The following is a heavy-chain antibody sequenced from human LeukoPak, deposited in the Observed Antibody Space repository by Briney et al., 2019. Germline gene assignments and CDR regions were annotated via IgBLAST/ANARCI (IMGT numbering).Heavy chain of an antibody. CDR3: ARDLVVVVPAPNYYYYYMDV. Sequence: SETLSLTCTVSGGSISSGSYYWSWIRPPAGKGLEWIGRIYTSGSTNYNPSLKSRVPMSVDTSKNQFSLKLSSVTAADTAVYYCARDLVVVVPAPNYYYYYMDVWGKGTTVTISS. V-gene: IGHV4-61*02. CDR1: GGSISSGSYY. D-gene: IGHD2-2*01. J-gene: IGHJ6*03. CDR2: IYTSGST.